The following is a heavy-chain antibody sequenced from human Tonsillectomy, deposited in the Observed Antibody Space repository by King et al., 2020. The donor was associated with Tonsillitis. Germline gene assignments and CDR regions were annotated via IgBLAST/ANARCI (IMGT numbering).Heavy chain of an antibody. V-gene: IGHV4-4*07. CDR3: ARDVFIGFGELSWFDY. D-gene: IGHD3-10*01. CDR1: GGSISSYY. Sequence: VQLQESGPGLVKPSETLSLTCTVSGGSISSYYWSWIRQPAGKGLEWVGSIYTSGSTNYNPSLKSRVTMSVDTSKNQFSLKLSSVTAADTAVYYCARDVFIGFGELSWFDYWGQGTLVTVSS. CDR2: IYTSGST. J-gene: IGHJ4*02.